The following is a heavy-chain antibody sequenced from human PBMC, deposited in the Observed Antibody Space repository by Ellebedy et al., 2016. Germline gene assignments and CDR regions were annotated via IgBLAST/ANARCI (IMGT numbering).Heavy chain of an antibody. D-gene: IGHD2-8*01. CDR2: LYGGGAS. Sequence: GGSLRLXXAASGFSVSSNDMSWVRQAPGKGLELVSLLYGGGASYYADSVEGRFTISRDNSEKTLYLQMSGLGAEDTAVYYCVTRHNGAFDVWGQGTRVTVSS. CDR3: VTRHNGAFDV. CDR1: GFSVSSND. J-gene: IGHJ3*01. V-gene: IGHV3-53*01.